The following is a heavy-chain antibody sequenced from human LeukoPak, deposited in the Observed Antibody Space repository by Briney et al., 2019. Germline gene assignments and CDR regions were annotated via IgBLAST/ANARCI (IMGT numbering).Heavy chain of an antibody. Sequence: PGGSLRLSCAASGFTFSSYGMHWVRQAPGKGLEWVAVIWYDGSNKYYADSVKGRFTISRDNSKNTLYLQMNSLRAEDTAVYYCARDLKYYYDSSGYYPPGIKNYYGMDVWSQGTTVTVSS. D-gene: IGHD3-22*01. CDR2: IWYDGSNK. CDR3: ARDLKYYYDSSGYYPPGIKNYYGMDV. CDR1: GFTFSSYG. V-gene: IGHV3-33*01. J-gene: IGHJ6*02.